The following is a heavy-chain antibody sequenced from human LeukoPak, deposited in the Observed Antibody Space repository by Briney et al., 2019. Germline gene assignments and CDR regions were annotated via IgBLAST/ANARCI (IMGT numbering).Heavy chain of an antibody. D-gene: IGHD5-24*01. CDR3: ARDAPRRDGYNDFDY. V-gene: IGHV3-21*01. Sequence: GGSLRLSCAASGFTFSSYSMNWVRQAPGKGLEWVSSISSSSSYIYYADSVKGRFTISRDNAKNSLYLQMNSLRAEDTAVYYCARDAPRRDGYNDFDYCGQGTLVTVSS. CDR2: ISSSSSYI. J-gene: IGHJ4*02. CDR1: GFTFSSYS.